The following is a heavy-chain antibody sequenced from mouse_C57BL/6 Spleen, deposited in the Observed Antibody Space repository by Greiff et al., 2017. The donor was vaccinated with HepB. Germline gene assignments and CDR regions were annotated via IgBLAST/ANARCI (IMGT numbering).Heavy chain of an antibody. Sequence: EVQLQQSGPELVKPGASVKISCKASGYTFTDYYMNWVKQSHGKSLEWIGDINPNNGGTSYNQKFKGKATLTVDKSSSTAYMELRSLTSEDSAVYYCAREDYYGSSWGFAYWGQGTLVTVSA. D-gene: IGHD1-1*01. J-gene: IGHJ3*01. CDR3: AREDYYGSSWGFAY. CDR1: GYTFTDYY. V-gene: IGHV1-26*01. CDR2: INPNNGGT.